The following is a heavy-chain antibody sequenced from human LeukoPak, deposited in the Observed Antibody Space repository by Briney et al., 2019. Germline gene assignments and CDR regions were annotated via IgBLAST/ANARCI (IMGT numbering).Heavy chain of an antibody. J-gene: IGHJ4*02. Sequence: PGGSLRLSCAASGFTFSSYWMSWVRQAPGKGLEWVASIKQDGSETYYVDSVKGRFIISKDNAQNLLFLQMNSLRVEDTAVYFCARDPSMTAVSAYSLDFWGQGTLVTVSS. CDR3: ARDPSMTAVSAYSLDF. CDR1: GFTFSSYW. D-gene: IGHD2-21*01. V-gene: IGHV3-7*01. CDR2: IKQDGSET.